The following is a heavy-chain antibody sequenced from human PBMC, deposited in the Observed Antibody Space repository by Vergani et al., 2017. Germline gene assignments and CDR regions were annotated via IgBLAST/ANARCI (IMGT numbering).Heavy chain of an antibody. Sequence: QVQLVESGGGVVQPGRSLRLSCAASGFTFNQYGMHWVRQAPGKGLEWVAVTWYDGNNKQYADSVKGRFTISRDNSKSTMYLQMNSLRDEETGVYYCAGDLRLLYNRFGPWGQGTLVTGSS. V-gene: IGHV3-33*01. D-gene: IGHD1-14*01. CDR3: AGDLRLLYNRFGP. CDR2: TWYDGNNK. CDR1: GFTFNQYG. J-gene: IGHJ5*02.